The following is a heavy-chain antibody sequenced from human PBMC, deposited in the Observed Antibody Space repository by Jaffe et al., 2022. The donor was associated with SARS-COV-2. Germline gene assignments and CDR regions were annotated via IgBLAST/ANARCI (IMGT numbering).Heavy chain of an antibody. CDR2: ISYDGSNK. Sequence: QVQLVESGGGVVQPGRSLRLSCAASGFTFSSYGMHWVRQAPGKGLEWVAVISYDGSNKYYADSVKGRFTISRDNSKNTLYLQMNSLRAEDTAVYYCAKDRGYDWGFFDYWGQGTLVTVSS. D-gene: IGHD5-12*01. CDR3: AKDRGYDWGFFDY. V-gene: IGHV3-30*18. J-gene: IGHJ4*02. CDR1: GFTFSSYG.